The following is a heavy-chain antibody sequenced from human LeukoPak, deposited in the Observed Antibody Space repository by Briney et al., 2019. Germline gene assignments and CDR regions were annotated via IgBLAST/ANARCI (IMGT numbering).Heavy chain of an antibody. Sequence: GGSLRLSCAASGFTFSSYGMHWVRQAPGKGLEWVAVISYDGSNKYYADSVKGRFTISRDNSKNTLYLQMNSLRAEDTAVYYCAKEYDILTGYYSAGGYYFDYWGQGTLVTVSS. CDR1: GFTFSSYG. CDR2: ISYDGSNK. D-gene: IGHD3-9*01. CDR3: AKEYDILTGYYSAGGYYFDY. J-gene: IGHJ4*02. V-gene: IGHV3-30*18.